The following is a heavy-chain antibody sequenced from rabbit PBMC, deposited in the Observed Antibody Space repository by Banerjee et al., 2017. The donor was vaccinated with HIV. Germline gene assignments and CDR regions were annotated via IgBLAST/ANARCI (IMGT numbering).Heavy chain of an antibody. D-gene: IGHD1-1*01. Sequence: QEQLEESGGDLVKPEGSLTLTCTASGFSFSSTYWICWVRQAPGKGPEWIACIDAGSTGNTVYASWAKGPFTISKTSSTTVTLQMTSLTDADTATYFCARGGDSDSGYAFNLWGPGTLVTVS. CDR2: IDAGSTGNT. CDR3: ARGGDSDSGYAFNL. J-gene: IGHJ4*01. CDR1: GFSFSSTYW. V-gene: IGHV1S45*01.